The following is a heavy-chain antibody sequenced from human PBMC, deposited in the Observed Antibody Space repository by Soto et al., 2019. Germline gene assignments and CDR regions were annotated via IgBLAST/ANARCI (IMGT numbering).Heavy chain of an antibody. CDR2: IYYSGST. D-gene: IGHD5-12*01. CDR1: GGSISSGDYY. CDR3: ARVPIVATIQAYYYYGMDV. Sequence: QVQLQESGPGLVKPSQTLSLTCTVSGGSISSGDYYWSWIRQPPGKGLEWIGYIYYSGSTYYNPSLTSRVTISVDTSKNQFSLKLSSVTAADTAVYYCARVPIVATIQAYYYYGMDVWGQGTTVTVSS. J-gene: IGHJ6*02. V-gene: IGHV4-30-4*01.